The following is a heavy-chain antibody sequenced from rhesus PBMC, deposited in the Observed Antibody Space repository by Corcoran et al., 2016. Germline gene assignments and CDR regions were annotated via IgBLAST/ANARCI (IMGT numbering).Heavy chain of an antibody. CDR2: ISGRGGST. CDR3: ARDRVTIFGVVITFDY. J-gene: IGHJ4*01. D-gene: IGHD3-3*01. CDR1: GYSISSHY. V-gene: IGHV4-160*01. Sequence: QVQLQESGPGLVKPSEPLSLTCGVSGYSISSHYWSWIRQPPGKGMGGIVRISGRGGSTDYTPSLKSRVTISTDTSKNQFSLKLSSVTAADTAVYYCARDRVTIFGVVITFDYWGQGVLVTVSS.